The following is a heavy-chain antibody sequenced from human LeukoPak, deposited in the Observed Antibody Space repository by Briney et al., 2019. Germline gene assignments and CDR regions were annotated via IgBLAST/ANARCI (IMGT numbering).Heavy chain of an antibody. Sequence: MPSETRSLTWTVSGGSISSHYWTWIRQPPGRGLEWIGYIYYSGSTSYNPSLKSRVTISVDTSKNQFSLKLSSVTAADTAVYYCARGTLLWTITTNYYMDVWGKGTTVTVSS. CDR1: GGSISSHY. D-gene: IGHD3-10*01. J-gene: IGHJ6*03. V-gene: IGHV4-59*11. CDR2: IYYSGST. CDR3: ARGTLLWTITTNYYMDV.